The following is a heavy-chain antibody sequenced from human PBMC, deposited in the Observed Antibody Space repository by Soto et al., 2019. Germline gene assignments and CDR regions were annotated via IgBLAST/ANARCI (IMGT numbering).Heavy chain of an antibody. CDR3: ARGGTYYYDSSAYYWVAFDI. CDR1: GGSISSGGYS. Sequence: QLQLQESGSGLVKPSQTLSLTCAVSGGSISSGGYSWSWIRQPPGKGLEWIGYIYHSGNTYYNPSLKSRVTISVDRSKNQFSLKLSSVTAADTAVYYCARGGTYYYDSSAYYWVAFDIWGQGTMVTVSS. V-gene: IGHV4-30-2*01. CDR2: IYHSGNT. D-gene: IGHD3-22*01. J-gene: IGHJ3*02.